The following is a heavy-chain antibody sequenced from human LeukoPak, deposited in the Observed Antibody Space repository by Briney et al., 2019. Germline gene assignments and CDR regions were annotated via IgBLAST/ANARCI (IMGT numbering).Heavy chain of an antibody. V-gene: IGHV4-4*07. CDR3: TRDFGSRDSSGYYSD. J-gene: IGHJ4*02. Sequence: SETLSLTCTVSGGSISSYYWSWIRQSAGKGLEWVGRIYISGSTNYNPSLKSRITISVDKSKNQFYLKLRSVTAAATAVYYCTRDFGSRDSSGYYSDWGQGTLVTVSS. CDR1: GGSISSYY. CDR2: IYISGST. D-gene: IGHD3-22*01.